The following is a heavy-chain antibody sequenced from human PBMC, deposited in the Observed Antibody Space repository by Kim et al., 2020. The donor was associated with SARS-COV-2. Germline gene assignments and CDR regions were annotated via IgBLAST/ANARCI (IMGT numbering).Heavy chain of an antibody. D-gene: IGHD2-21*02. CDR2: T. J-gene: IGHJ4*02. V-gene: IGHV1-2*02. CDR3: ARVAPTGDLDY. Sequence: TNYAQKFKGRVTMTRDTSISTAYMELGRLRSDDTAVYYCARVAPTGDLDYWGQGTLVTVSS.